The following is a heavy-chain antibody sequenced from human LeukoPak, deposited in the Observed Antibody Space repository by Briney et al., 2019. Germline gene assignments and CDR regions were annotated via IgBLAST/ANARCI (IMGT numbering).Heavy chain of an antibody. CDR2: FDPEDGET. CDR3: ATDPHCSSTSRFFSGMDV. D-gene: IGHD2-2*01. J-gene: IGHJ6*02. Sequence: GASVKVSCTVSGYTLTELSMHWVRQAPGKGLEWMGGFDPEDGETIYAQKFQGRVTMTEDTSTDTAYMELSSLRSEDTAVYYCATDPHCSSTSRFFSGMDVWGQGTTVTVSS. CDR1: GYTLTELS. V-gene: IGHV1-24*01.